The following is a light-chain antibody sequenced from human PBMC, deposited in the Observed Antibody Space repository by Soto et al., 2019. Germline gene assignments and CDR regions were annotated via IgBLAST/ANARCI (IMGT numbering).Light chain of an antibody. J-gene: IGKJ1*01. Sequence: EIVLTQSPGTLSLSPGERATLSCRASQSVTSGDLAWYQQKPGQAPRLLMYGASRRITGVPDRFNGSGSGTDFTLTISILQPEYFAVYYCQQYGNFPRTFGQWTKVEIK. V-gene: IGKV3-20*01. CDR3: QQYGNFPRT. CDR2: GAS. CDR1: QSVTSGD.